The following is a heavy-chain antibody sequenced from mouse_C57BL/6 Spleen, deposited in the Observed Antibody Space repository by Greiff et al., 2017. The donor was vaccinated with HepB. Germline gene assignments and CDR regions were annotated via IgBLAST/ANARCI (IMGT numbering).Heavy chain of an antibody. J-gene: IGHJ2*01. CDR1: GYTFTSYT. Sequence: QVQLQQSGAELARPGASVKMSCKASGYTFTSYTMHWVKQRPGQGLEWIGYINPSSGYTKYNQKFKDKATLTADKSSSTAYMQLSSLTSEDSAVYYCARGGNWDQDYWGQGTTLTVSS. D-gene: IGHD4-1*01. V-gene: IGHV1-4*01. CDR2: INPSSGYT. CDR3: ARGGNWDQDY.